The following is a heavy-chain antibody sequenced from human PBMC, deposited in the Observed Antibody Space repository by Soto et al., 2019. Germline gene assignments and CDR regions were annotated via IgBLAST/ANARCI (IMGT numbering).Heavy chain of an antibody. D-gene: IGHD3-10*01. Sequence: EVQLVESGGGLVQPGRSLRLSCAASGFTFEDYAMNWVRQAPGKGLEWVSGINWNSDFIGYADSVKGRFTISRDNAKNSLYLQMNSLRAEDTALYYCAKDTVLRGARYGGHFDYWGQGNLVIVSS. V-gene: IGHV3-9*01. J-gene: IGHJ4*02. CDR3: AKDTVLRGARYGGHFDY. CDR2: INWNSDFI. CDR1: GFTFEDYA.